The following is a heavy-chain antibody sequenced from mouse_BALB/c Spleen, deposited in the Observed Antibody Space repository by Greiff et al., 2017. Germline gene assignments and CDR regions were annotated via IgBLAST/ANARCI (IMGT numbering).Heavy chain of an antibody. CDR1: GFTFSSFG. V-gene: IGHV5-17*02. Sequence: DVQLVESGGGLVQPGGSRKLSCAASGFTFSSFGMHWVRQAPEKGLEWVAYISSGSSTIYYADTVKGRFTISRDNPKNTLFLQMTSLRSEDTAMYYCARSGLGRGYFDYWGQGTTLTVSS. CDR2: ISSGSSTI. J-gene: IGHJ2*01. D-gene: IGHD4-1*01. CDR3: ARSGLGRGYFDY.